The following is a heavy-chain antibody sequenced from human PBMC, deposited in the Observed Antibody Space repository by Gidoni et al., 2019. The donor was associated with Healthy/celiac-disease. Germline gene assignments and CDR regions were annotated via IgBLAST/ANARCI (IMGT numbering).Heavy chain of an antibody. V-gene: IGHV3-23*01. Sequence: EVQLLESGGGLVQPGGSLRLSCAASGFPFSSYAMSWVRQAPGKGRGWVSAISGSGGSTYYADSVKGRFTISRDNSKNTLYLQMNSLRAEDTAVYYCAKVDTAMVQVGYYFDYWGQGTLVTVSS. CDR1: GFPFSSYA. CDR3: AKVDTAMVQVGYYFDY. D-gene: IGHD5-18*01. CDR2: ISGSGGST. J-gene: IGHJ4*02.